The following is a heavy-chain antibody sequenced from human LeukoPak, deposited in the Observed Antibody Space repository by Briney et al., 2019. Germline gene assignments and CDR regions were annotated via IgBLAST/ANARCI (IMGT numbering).Heavy chain of an antibody. CDR1: GYTFTSYG. CDR3: ARNYYYDSSSPDY. D-gene: IGHD3-22*01. Sequence: GPVQVSCQASGYTFTSYGISWVRQAPGQGLEWMGWINTNTGNPTYAQGFTGRFVFSLDTSVSTAYLQISSLKAEDTAVYYCARNYYYDSSSPDYWGQGTLVTVSS. J-gene: IGHJ4*02. V-gene: IGHV7-4-1*02. CDR2: INTNTGNP.